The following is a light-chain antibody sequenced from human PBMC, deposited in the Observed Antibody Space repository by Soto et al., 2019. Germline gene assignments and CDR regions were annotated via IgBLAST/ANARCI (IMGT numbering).Light chain of an antibody. Sequence: QSVLTQPPSVSGAPGQRVTIPCTGSRSNIGAGYDVHWYQQLPGTAPKVVVYGNNNRPSGVPDRFSASKSGSSASLAITGLQAEDEADYYCSSYTSSSTLVFGGGTKLTVL. CDR1: RSNIGAGYD. V-gene: IGLV1-40*01. CDR2: GNN. J-gene: IGLJ2*01. CDR3: SSYTSSSTLV.